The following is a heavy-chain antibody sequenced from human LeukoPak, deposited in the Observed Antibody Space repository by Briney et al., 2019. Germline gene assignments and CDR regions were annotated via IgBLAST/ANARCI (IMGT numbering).Heavy chain of an antibody. V-gene: IGHV3-48*01. Sequence: GGSLRLSCAASGFTFSTYGMNWVRQAPGKGLEWVSYISSSSAIYYADSVKGRFTIARDNAKNSLYLQMNGLRTEDTALYYCARVVYYYSYMDVWGKGTPVTVSS. CDR3: ARVVYYYSYMDV. CDR1: GFTFSTYG. CDR2: ISSSSAI. J-gene: IGHJ6*03.